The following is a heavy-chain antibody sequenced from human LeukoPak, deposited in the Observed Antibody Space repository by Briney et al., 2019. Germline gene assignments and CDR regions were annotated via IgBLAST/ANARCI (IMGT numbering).Heavy chain of an antibody. V-gene: IGHV1-69*13. Sequence: ASVKVSCKASGGTFSSYAISWVRQAPGQGLEWMGGIIPIFGTANYAQKFQGRVTITADESTSTAYMELSSLRSEDTAVYYCARSPIRSGWNYSYYGMDVWRQGTTVTVSS. CDR1: GGTFSSYA. J-gene: IGHJ6*02. D-gene: IGHD6-19*01. CDR3: ARSPIRSGWNYSYYGMDV. CDR2: IIPIFGTA.